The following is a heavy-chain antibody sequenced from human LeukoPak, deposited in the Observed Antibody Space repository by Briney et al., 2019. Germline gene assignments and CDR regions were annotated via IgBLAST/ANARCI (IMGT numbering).Heavy chain of an antibody. D-gene: IGHD4-17*01. CDR2: ISSSDSTT. Sequence: KPGGSLRLSCAASGFTFSDYYMSWIRQAPGKGLEWVSYISSSDSTTYYADSVKGRFTISRDNAKNSLYLQMNSLRAEDTAVYYCASSSGDYGDYNWFDPWGQGTLVTVSS. CDR3: ASSSGDYGDYNWFDP. J-gene: IGHJ5*02. CDR1: GFTFSDYY. V-gene: IGHV3-11*01.